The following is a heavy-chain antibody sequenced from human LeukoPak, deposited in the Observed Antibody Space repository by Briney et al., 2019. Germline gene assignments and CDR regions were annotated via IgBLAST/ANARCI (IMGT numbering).Heavy chain of an antibody. D-gene: IGHD3-22*01. J-gene: IGHJ4*02. CDR3: AKPITMIVTGEDY. CDR1: GFTFSSYE. CDR2: ISSSGSTI. V-gene: IGHV3-48*03. Sequence: GGSLRLSCAASGFTFSSYEMNWVRQAPGKGLEWVSYISSSGSTIYYADSVKGRFTISRDNSKNTLYLQMNSLRAEDTAVYYCAKPITMIVTGEDYWGQGTLVTVSS.